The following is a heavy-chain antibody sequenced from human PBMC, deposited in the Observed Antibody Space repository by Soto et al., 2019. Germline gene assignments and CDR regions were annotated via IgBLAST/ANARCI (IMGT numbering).Heavy chain of an antibody. CDR1: GFTFSSYA. CDR2: ISGSGGST. D-gene: IGHD2-2*01. CDR3: AKDNHIVVVPAAEFDY. J-gene: IGHJ4*02. Sequence: GGSLRLSCAASGFTFSSYAMSWVRQAPGKGLEWVSAISGSGGSTYYADSVKGRFTISRDNSKNTLYLQMNSLRAEDTAVYYCAKDNHIVVVPAAEFDYWGQGTLVTVSS. V-gene: IGHV3-23*01.